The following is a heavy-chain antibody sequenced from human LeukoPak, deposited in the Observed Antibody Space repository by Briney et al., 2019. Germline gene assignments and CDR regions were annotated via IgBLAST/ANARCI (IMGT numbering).Heavy chain of an antibody. J-gene: IGHJ6*02. CDR2: IYYSGST. Sequence: PSETLSLTCTVSGGSISTYYGNWIRQAPGKGLEWIGYIYYSGSTNYNPSLKSRVTISVDTSKNQFSLKLSSVTAADTAVYYCARGNYDFWSGLYGMDAWGQGTTVTVSS. CDR1: GGSISTYY. V-gene: IGHV4-59*01. CDR3: ARGNYDFWSGLYGMDA. D-gene: IGHD3-3*01.